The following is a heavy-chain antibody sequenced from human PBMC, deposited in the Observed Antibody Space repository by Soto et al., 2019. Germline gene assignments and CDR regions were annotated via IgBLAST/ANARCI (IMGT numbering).Heavy chain of an antibody. V-gene: IGHV4-30-2*01. J-gene: IGHJ5*02. CDR3: ARGEPLPHFDWSLPNWFDP. CDR1: GGSISSGCDS. D-gene: IGHD3-9*01. CDR2: IYHSGST. Sequence: TLSLTCAVSGGSISSGCDSWSWIRQPPGKGLEWIGYIYHSGSTYYTPSLKSRVTISVDRSKNQFSLKLSSVTAADTAVYYCARGEPLPHFDWSLPNWFDPWAQGTLVTVSS.